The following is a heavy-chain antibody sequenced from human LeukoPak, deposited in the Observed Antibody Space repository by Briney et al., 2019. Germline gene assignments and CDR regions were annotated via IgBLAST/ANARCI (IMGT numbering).Heavy chain of an antibody. CDR3: ARGRTDTAMARPNWFDP. Sequence: GGSLRLSCAAFAFTFSSYSMNWVRQAPGKGLEWVSSISSSSSYIYYADSVKGRFTISRDNAKNSLYLQMNSLRAEDTAVYYCARGRTDTAMARPNWFDPWGQGTLVTVSS. CDR1: AFTFSSYS. D-gene: IGHD5-18*01. J-gene: IGHJ5*02. V-gene: IGHV3-21*01. CDR2: ISSSSSYI.